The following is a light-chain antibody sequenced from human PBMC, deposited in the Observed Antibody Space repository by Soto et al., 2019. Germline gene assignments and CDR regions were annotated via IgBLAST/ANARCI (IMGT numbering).Light chain of an antibody. CDR3: SSYSISTAYL. Sequence: QSALTQPASVSGSPGQSITISRTGTSSDVGGYDYVSWYQLHPGKAPKLMVFEVNNRPSGVSYRFSGSKSGNTASLTISGLQAEDEADYFCSSYSISTAYLFGTGTKVTVL. V-gene: IGLV2-14*01. CDR2: EVN. J-gene: IGLJ1*01. CDR1: SSDVGGYDY.